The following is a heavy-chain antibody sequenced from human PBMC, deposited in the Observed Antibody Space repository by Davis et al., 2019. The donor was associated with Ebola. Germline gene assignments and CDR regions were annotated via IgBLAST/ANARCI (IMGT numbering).Heavy chain of an antibody. V-gene: IGHV3-23*01. CDR2: VDDSGGGT. CDR1: GFTFSSYG. J-gene: IGHJ4*02. CDR3: ARGGRSWPY. Sequence: PGGSLRLSCAASGFTFSSYGMTWVRQAPGKGLEWVASVDDSGGGTYYAVSVKGRFTVSRDNSKNTLYLQMNSLRAEDTAVYYCARGGRSWPYWGQGTLVTVSS. D-gene: IGHD6-13*01.